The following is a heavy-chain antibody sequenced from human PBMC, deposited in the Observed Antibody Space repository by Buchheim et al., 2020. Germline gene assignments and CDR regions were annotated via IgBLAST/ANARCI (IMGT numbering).Heavy chain of an antibody. CDR3: ARDTRGIAVAGTQGFDP. CDR2: INPSGGST. J-gene: IGHJ5*02. V-gene: IGHV1-46*01. Sequence: QVQLVQSGAEVKKPGASVKVSCKASGYTFTSYYMHWVRQAPGQGLEWMGIINPSGGSTSYAQKFQGRVTMTRDTSTSTVYMELSSLRSEDTAVHYCARDTRGIAVAGTQGFDPWGQGTL. D-gene: IGHD6-19*01. CDR1: GYTFTSYY.